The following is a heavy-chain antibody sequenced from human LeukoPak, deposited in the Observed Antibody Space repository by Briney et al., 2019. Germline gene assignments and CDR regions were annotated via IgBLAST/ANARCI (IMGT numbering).Heavy chain of an antibody. V-gene: IGHV5-51*01. J-gene: IGHJ3*02. Sequence: GESLKISGKGAGYSFTSYWIGCGRQMPGKSLVWMGIIYPGDSDTRYSPSFQDQVTISADKSISTAYLQWSSLKASDTAMYYCARQIYQVLPDAFDIWGQGTMVTVSS. D-gene: IGHD2-2*01. CDR3: ARQIYQVLPDAFDI. CDR1: GYSFTSYW. CDR2: IYPGDSDT.